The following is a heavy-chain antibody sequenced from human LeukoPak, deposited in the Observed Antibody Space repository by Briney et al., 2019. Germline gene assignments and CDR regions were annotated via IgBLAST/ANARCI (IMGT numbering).Heavy chain of an antibody. D-gene: IGHD3-3*01. CDR2: ISHDGRNT. Sequence: QTWGSLRLSCAASGFTFSSYGMHWVRQVPGKGLEWVADISHDGRNTYYADSVKGRFTISRDNSKNTLYLQMNSLRTEDTAVYYCARDSNSDFWSGYYTNYFDYWGQGTLVTVSS. V-gene: IGHV3-30*19. CDR3: ARDSNSDFWSGYYTNYFDY. J-gene: IGHJ4*02. CDR1: GFTFSSYG.